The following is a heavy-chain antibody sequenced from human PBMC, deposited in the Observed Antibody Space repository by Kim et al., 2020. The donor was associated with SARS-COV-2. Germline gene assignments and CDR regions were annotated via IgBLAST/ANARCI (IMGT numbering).Heavy chain of an antibody. CDR1: GGSFSGYY. D-gene: IGHD6-19*01. J-gene: IGHJ4*02. V-gene: IGHV4-34*01. CDR3: ARWASGYSSGWYYFDC. CDR2: INHSGST. Sequence: SETLSLTCAVYGGSFSGYYWSWIRQPPGKGLEWIGEINHSGSTNYNPSLKSRVTISVDTSKNQFSLKLSSVTAADTAVYYCARWASGYSSGWYYFDCWGQGTLVTVSS.